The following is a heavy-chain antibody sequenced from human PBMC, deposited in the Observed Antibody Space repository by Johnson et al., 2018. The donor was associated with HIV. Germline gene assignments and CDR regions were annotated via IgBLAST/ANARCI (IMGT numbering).Heavy chain of an antibody. CDR1: GFTVSSNY. CDR2: ISGSGGST. J-gene: IGHJ3*01. D-gene: IGHD1-26*01. CDR3: AKERDSGSYFDAFDL. Sequence: VQLVESGGGLVQPGGSLRLSCAASGFTVSSNYMSWVRQAPGKGLEWVSAISGSGGSTYYADSVKGRFTISRDNSKNTLYLQMNSLRPEDTAVYYCAKERDSGSYFDAFDLWGQGTMVTISS. V-gene: IGHV3-23*04.